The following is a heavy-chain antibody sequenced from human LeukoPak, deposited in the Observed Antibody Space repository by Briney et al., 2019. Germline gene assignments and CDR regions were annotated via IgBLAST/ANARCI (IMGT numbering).Heavy chain of an antibody. CDR2: INHSGST. Sequence: SETLSLTCAVYGGSFSGYYWSWIRQPPGKGLEWIGEINHSGSTNYNPSLKSRVTISVDTSKNQFSLKLSSVTAADTAVYYCARPYCSSTSCHPPYYYYGMDVWGQGTTVTVPS. J-gene: IGHJ6*02. CDR3: ARPYCSSTSCHPPYYYYGMDV. D-gene: IGHD2-2*01. V-gene: IGHV4-34*01. CDR1: GGSFSGYY.